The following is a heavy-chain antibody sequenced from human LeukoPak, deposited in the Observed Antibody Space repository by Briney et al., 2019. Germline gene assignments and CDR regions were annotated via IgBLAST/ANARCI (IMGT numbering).Heavy chain of an antibody. V-gene: IGHV3-49*04. CDR3: SAERITIFGILINSLYF. D-gene: IGHD3-3*01. CDR1: GXXXXXXC. J-gene: IGHJ4*02. CDR2: XXSXXYGGXT. Sequence: QPGRSLRLSCTAXGXXXXXXCXXXXXXAXGXXLXXVXXXXSXXYGGXTEYAASVKGRFTLSRDASQRIAYLQMNSLNTEDTAMYYCSAERITIFGILINSLYFWGEGTLVSVSS.